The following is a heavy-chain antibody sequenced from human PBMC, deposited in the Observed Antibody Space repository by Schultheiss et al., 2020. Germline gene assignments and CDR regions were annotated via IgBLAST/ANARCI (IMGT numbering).Heavy chain of an antibody. Sequence: ASVKVSCKASGYTFTSYAMHWVRQAPGQRLEWMGWINAGNGNTKYSQKFQGRVTMSEDTSTDTAYMELSSLRSEDTAMYYCARRGYGDYGALDIWGQGTMVTVSS. J-gene: IGHJ3*02. CDR2: INAGNGNT. CDR1: GYTFTSYA. CDR3: ARRGYGDYGALDI. V-gene: IGHV1-3*01. D-gene: IGHD4-17*01.